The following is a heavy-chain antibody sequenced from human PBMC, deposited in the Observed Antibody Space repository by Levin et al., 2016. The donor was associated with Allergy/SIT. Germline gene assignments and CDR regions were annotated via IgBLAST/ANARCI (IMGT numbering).Heavy chain of an antibody. D-gene: IGHD3-10*01. Sequence: WVRQAPGQGLEWMGWINPNSGGTNYAQKFQGRVTMTRDTSISTAYMELSRLRSDDTAVYYCARDRGNSWVDYWGQGTLVTVSS. CDR2: INPNSGGT. V-gene: IGHV1-2*02. J-gene: IGHJ4*02. CDR3: ARDRGNSWVDY.